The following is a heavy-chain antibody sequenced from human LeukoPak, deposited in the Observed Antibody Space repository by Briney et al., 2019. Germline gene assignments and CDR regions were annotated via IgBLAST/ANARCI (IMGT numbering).Heavy chain of an antibody. Sequence: KNGESLKISCKGSGYSFTSYWIGWVRQMPGKGLEWMGIIYPGDSDTRYSPSFQGQVTISADKSISTAYLQWSSLKASDTAMYYCARVVVPAARRFSYYYGMDVWGQGTTVTVSS. D-gene: IGHD2-2*01. J-gene: IGHJ6*02. CDR1: GYSFTSYW. V-gene: IGHV5-51*01. CDR3: ARVVVPAARRFSYYYGMDV. CDR2: IYPGDSDT.